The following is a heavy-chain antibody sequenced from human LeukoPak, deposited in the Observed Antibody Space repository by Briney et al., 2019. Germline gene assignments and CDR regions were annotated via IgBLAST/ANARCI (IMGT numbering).Heavy chain of an antibody. CDR2: IYYSGST. Sequence: SETLSLTCTVSGGSISSGDYYWSWIRQPPGKGLEWIGYIYYSGSTYYNPSLKSRVTISIQTSKNQFSLKLTSVTAADTAVYYCAGDYGDLLPGIRSDPWGQGTLVTVSS. J-gene: IGHJ5*02. CDR1: GGSISSGDYY. CDR3: AGDYGDLLPGIRSDP. D-gene: IGHD4-17*01. V-gene: IGHV4-30-4*01.